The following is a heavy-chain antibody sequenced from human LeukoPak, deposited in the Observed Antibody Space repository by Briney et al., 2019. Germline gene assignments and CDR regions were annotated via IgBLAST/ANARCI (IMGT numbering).Heavy chain of an antibody. Sequence: GGSLRPSCAASGFTFSGSEMHWVRQAPGRGLEWVAYISPSGKTTNYADSVQGRFTVSRDNDKNLIFLQMSSLRAGDTAIYYCARGVVSGYNVLTGYFRAFDYWAREPWSPSLQ. J-gene: IGHJ4*02. D-gene: IGHD3-9*01. CDR1: GFTFSGSE. CDR2: ISPSGKTT. V-gene: IGHV3-48*03. CDR3: ARGVVSGYNVLTGYFRAFDY.